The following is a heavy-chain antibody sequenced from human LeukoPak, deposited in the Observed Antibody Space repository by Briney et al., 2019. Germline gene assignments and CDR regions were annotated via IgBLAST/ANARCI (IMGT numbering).Heavy chain of an antibody. Sequence: GGSLRLSCAASGFTFSSYSMNWVRQAPGKGLEWVSSISSSSSYIYYADSVKGRFTISRDNAKNSLYLQVNSLRAEDTAVYYCARVGYYDSSGHYGVDYWGQGTLVTVSS. CDR2: ISSSSSYI. V-gene: IGHV3-21*01. CDR1: GFTFSSYS. CDR3: ARVGYYDSSGHYGVDY. J-gene: IGHJ4*02. D-gene: IGHD3-22*01.